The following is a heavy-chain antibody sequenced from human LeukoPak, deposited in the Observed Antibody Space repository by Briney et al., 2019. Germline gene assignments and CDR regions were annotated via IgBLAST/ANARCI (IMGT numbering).Heavy chain of an antibody. J-gene: IGHJ4*02. V-gene: IGHV3-30*18. CDR1: GFTFSSYG. CDR3: AKTYYYGSGTPGDY. D-gene: IGHD3-10*01. CDR2: ISYDGSNK. Sequence: PGGSLRLSCAASGFTFSSYGMHWVRQAPGKGLEWVEVISYDGSNKYYADSVKGRFTISRDNSKNTLYLQMNSLRAEDTAVYYCAKTYYYGSGTPGDYWGQGTLVTVSS.